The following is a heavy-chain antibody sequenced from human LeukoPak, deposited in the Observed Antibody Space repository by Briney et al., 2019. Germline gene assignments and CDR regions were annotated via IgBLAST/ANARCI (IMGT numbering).Heavy chain of an antibody. CDR3: ARDLTGELYTD. D-gene: IGHD3-10*01. J-gene: IGHJ4*02. Sequence: PSETLSLTCAVYGASFSGNYWSWIRQSPGKGLEWIGEMNQSGSTNYNPSLKSRVTISLDTSKNQFSLRLTSVTAADTAVYYCARDLTGELYTDWGQGTLVTVSS. CDR2: MNQSGST. V-gene: IGHV4-34*01. CDR1: GASFSGNY.